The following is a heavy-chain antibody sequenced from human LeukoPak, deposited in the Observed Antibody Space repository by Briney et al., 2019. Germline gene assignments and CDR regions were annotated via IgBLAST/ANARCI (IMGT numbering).Heavy chain of an antibody. J-gene: IGHJ4*02. Sequence: SETLSLTCAVYGGSFSGYYWSWIRQPPGKGLEWIGEINHSGSTNYNPSLKSRVTLSVDTSKNQFSLKLSSVTAADTAVYYCARGLSIAAHFDYWGQGTLVTVSS. CDR1: GGSFSGYY. CDR2: INHSGST. D-gene: IGHD6-6*01. CDR3: ARGLSIAAHFDY. V-gene: IGHV4-34*01.